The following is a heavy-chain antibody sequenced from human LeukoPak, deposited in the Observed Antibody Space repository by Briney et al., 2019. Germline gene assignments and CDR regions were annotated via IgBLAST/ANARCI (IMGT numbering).Heavy chain of an antibody. CDR1: GGSFSGYY. D-gene: IGHD3-22*01. V-gene: IGHV4-34*01. J-gene: IGHJ2*01. CDR2: INHSGST. CDR3: ARAMNFDL. Sequence: SETLSLTCAVYGGSFSGYYWSWIRQPPGKGLEWIGEINHSGSTNYNPSLKSRVTISVDTSKNQFSLKLSSVTAADTAVYYCARAMNFDLWGRGTLVTVSS.